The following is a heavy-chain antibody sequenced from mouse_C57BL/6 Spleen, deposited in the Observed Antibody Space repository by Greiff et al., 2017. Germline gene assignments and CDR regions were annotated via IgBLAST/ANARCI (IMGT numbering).Heavy chain of an antibody. CDR3: ARAVTTVVDWYFDG. CDR1: GYTFTTYP. CDR2: FHPYNDDT. Sequence: VHLVESGAELVKPGASVKMSCKASGYTFTTYPIEWMKQNHGKSLEWIGNFHPYNDDTKYNEKFKGKATLTVEKSSSTVYLELSRLTSDDSAVXYCARAVTTVVDWYFDGWGTGTTVTVSS. V-gene: IGHV1-47*01. J-gene: IGHJ1*03. D-gene: IGHD1-1*01.